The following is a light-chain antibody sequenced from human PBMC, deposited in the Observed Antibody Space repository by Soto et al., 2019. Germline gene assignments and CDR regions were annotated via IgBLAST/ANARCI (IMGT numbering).Light chain of an antibody. V-gene: IGKV3-11*01. J-gene: IGKJ4*01. Sequence: EIVLTQSPATLSLSPGERATLSCRASQSVGKYLAWYQQRPGQAPRLLMFDVSYRATGTPARFSGSGSGTDFTLTIRSLDPEDFAVYYCQQRTNWQLTFGGGTRVEIK. CDR3: QQRTNWQLT. CDR2: DVS. CDR1: QSVGKY.